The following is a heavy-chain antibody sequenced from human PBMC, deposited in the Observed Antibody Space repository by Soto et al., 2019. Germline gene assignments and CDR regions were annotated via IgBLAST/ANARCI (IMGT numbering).Heavy chain of an antibody. CDR1: GFTFSSYG. D-gene: IGHD1-26*01. CDR2: IWYDGSNK. Sequence: QVQLVESGGGVVQPGRSLRLSCAASGFTFSSYGMHWVRQAPGKGLEWVAVIWYDGSNKYYADSVKGRFTISRDNSKNSLDLQMNSRRAEDTAVYYCARDFSGSYGSYWGQGTLVTVSS. J-gene: IGHJ4*02. CDR3: ARDFSGSYGSY. V-gene: IGHV3-33*01.